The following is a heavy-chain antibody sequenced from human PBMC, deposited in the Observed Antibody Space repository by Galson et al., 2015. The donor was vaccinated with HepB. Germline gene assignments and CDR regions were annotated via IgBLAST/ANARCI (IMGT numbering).Heavy chain of an antibody. CDR2: ISSSSSYI. D-gene: IGHD4-11*01. J-gene: IGHJ4*02. CDR3: ARGTRAVTTRSWLDY. V-gene: IGHV3-21*01. CDR1: GFTFSSYS. Sequence: SLRLSCAASGFTFSSYSMNWVRQAPGKGLEWVSSISSSSSYIYYADSVKGRFTISRDNAKNSLYLQMNSLRAEDTAVYYCARGTRAVTTRSWLDYWGQGTLVTVSS.